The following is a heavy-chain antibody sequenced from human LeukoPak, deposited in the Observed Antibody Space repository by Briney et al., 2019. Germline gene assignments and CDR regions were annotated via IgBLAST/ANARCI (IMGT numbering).Heavy chain of an antibody. D-gene: IGHD6-19*01. V-gene: IGHV3-23*01. Sequence: PGGSLRLSCAASGFTFSSYAMSWVRQAPGKGLEWVSAISGSGGSTYYADSVKGRFTISRDNSKNTLYLQMNSLRAEDTAVYYCAKATAVAGWSLGWFDPWGQGTLVTVSS. CDR2: ISGSGGST. CDR1: GFTFSSYA. CDR3: AKATAVAGWSLGWFDP. J-gene: IGHJ5*02.